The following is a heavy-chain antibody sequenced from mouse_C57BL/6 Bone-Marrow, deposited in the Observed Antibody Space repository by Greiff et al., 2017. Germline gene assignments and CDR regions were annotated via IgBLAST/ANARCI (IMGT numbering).Heavy chain of an antibody. Sequence: QVQLQQPGAELVKPGASVKLSCKASGYTFTSYWMHWVKQRPGQGLEWIGMIHPNSGSTNYNEKFKSKATLTVDKSSSTAYMQLSSLTSEDSAVYYCARKDYGSNSYARDYWGQGTSVTVSS. CDR1: GYTFTSYW. J-gene: IGHJ4*01. V-gene: IGHV1-64*01. CDR2: IHPNSGST. D-gene: IGHD1-1*01. CDR3: ARKDYGSNSYARDY.